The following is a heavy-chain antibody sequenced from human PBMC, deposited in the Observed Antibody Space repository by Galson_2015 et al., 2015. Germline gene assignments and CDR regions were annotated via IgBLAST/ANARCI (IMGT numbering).Heavy chain of an antibody. V-gene: IGHV3-30*03. CDR3: ARSSGSKIAQPPGDY. CDR2: ISYDGSNK. CDR1: GFTFSSYS. D-gene: IGHD3-22*01. Sequence: SLRLSCAASGFTFSSYSMHWVRQAPGKGLEWVAVISYDGSNKYYADSVKGRFTISRDNSKNTLYLQMNSLRAEDTAVYYCARSSGSKIAQPPGDYWGQGTLVTVSS. J-gene: IGHJ4*02.